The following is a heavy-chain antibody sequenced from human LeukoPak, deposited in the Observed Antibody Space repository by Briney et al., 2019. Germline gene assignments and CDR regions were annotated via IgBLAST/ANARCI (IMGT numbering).Heavy chain of an antibody. Sequence: GGSLRLSCAASGFTFNTYWINWVRQAPGKGLEWLASINQDGSEKYYVDSVKGRFTISRGNAKNSLYLQMNSLRAEDTAVYYCTTFYTRLTDYWGQGTLVTVSS. CDR3: TTFYTRLTDY. J-gene: IGHJ4*02. CDR2: INQDGSEK. D-gene: IGHD2/OR15-2a*01. CDR1: GFTFNTYW. V-gene: IGHV3-7*05.